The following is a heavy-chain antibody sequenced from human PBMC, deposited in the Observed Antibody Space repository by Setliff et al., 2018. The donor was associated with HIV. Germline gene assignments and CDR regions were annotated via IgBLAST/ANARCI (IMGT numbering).Heavy chain of an antibody. V-gene: IGHV1-69*13. J-gene: IGHJ4*02. D-gene: IGHD3-16*01. CDR2: IITLFGEA. CDR1: GGTFSSYT. CDR3: ARQPYYDDDGTNLPSEWRVLG. Sequence: SVKVSCKASGGTFSSYTISWVRQAPGQGLVWMGGIITLFGEANYAQKFQGRVTITADESTSTAYMELNSLRSDDAAVYYCARQPYYDDDGTNLPSEWRVLGWGQGTLVTVSS.